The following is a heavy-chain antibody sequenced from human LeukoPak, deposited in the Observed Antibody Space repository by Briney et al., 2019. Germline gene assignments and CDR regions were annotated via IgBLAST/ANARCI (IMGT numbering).Heavy chain of an antibody. CDR2: IIPIFGTA. V-gene: IGHV1-69*13. CDR1: GYTLTELS. J-gene: IGHJ4*02. CDR3: AFRSHPTVTTVFDY. D-gene: IGHD4-11*01. Sequence: ASVKVSCKVSGYTLTELSMHWVRQAPGKGLEWMGGIIPIFGTANYAQKFQGRVTITADESTSTAYMELSSLRSEDTAVYYCAFRSHPTVTTVFDYWGQGTLVTVSS.